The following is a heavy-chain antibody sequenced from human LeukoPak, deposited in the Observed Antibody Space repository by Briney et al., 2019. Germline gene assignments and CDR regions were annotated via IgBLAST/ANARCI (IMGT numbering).Heavy chain of an antibody. D-gene: IGHD3-10*01. CDR1: GFTLSNAW. J-gene: IGHJ4*02. CDR2: IKSTTDGGTT. CDR3: ATDRGGWRPFDY. Sequence: PGGSLRLSCAASGFTLSNAWVSWVRPAPGKGLEWVGRIKSTTDGGTTDYAAPVKGRFTISRDDSKNTLSLQMNSLETEDTAVYYCATDRGGWRPFDYWAREPWSPSPQ. V-gene: IGHV3-15*01.